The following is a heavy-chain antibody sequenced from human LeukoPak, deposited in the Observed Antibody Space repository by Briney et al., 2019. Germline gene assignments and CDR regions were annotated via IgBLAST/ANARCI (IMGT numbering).Heavy chain of an antibody. D-gene: IGHD3-9*01. CDR1: GYTFTGYY. CDR3: ARSPRDILTGFDY. J-gene: IGHJ4*02. Sequence: GASVKVSCKASGYTFTGYYMHWVRQAPGQGLEWMGWINPNSGGTNYAQKFQGRVTMTRDSSISTAYMELSRLRSDDTAVYYCARSPRDILTGFDYWGQGTLVTVSS. V-gene: IGHV1-2*02. CDR2: INPNSGGT.